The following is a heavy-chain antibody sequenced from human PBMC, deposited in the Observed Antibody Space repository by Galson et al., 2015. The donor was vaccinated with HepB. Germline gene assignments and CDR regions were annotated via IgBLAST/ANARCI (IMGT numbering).Heavy chain of an antibody. CDR3: ARLLSSAWSKWFDP. J-gene: IGHJ5*02. V-gene: IGHV3-21*01. Sequence: SLRLSCAASGFSLSDYTMNWVRQAPGKGLEWVSSISSGGTYNSYADSVKGRFTISRDNAKNTLYLQMNSLRAEDTAVYYCARLLSSAWSKWFDPWGQGSLVTVSS. CDR1: GFSLSDYT. CDR2: ISSGGTYN. D-gene: IGHD6-19*01.